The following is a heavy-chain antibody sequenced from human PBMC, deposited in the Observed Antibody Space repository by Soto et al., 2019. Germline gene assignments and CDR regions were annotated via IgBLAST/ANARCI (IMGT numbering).Heavy chain of an antibody. CDR1: GFTFSSYE. CDR2: ISSSGSTI. Sequence: GGSLRLSCAASGFTFSSYEMNWVRQAPGKGLEWVSYISSSGSTIYYADSVKGRFTISRDNAKNSLYLQMNSLRAEDTAVYYCARRRNGVLGIDYWGQGTLVTVSS. J-gene: IGHJ4*02. V-gene: IGHV3-48*03. D-gene: IGHD1-26*01. CDR3: ARRRNGVLGIDY.